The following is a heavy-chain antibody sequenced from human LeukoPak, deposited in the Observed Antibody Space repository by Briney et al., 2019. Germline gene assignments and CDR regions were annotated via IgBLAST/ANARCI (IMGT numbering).Heavy chain of an antibody. CDR3: ARPIGSGSYIY. V-gene: IGHV1-2*02. CDR2: INPNSGDT. Sequence: ASVKVSCKASGYTFTGYYIHWVRQAPGQGLEWMGWINPNSGDTNYPQKLQGRVTMTRDTSISTAYMELSRLSSDDTALYYCARPIGSGSYIYWGQGTLVTVSS. D-gene: IGHD1-26*01. J-gene: IGHJ4*02. CDR1: GYTFTGYY.